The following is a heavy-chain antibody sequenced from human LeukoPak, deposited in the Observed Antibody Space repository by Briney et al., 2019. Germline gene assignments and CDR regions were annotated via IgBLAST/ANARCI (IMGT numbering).Heavy chain of an antibody. CDR1: GFTLGSYW. D-gene: IGHD3-16*02. V-gene: IGHV3-23*01. Sequence: GGSLRLSCAASGFTLGSYWMTWVRQVPGKGLEWVSLISSSGGNTYYADSVKGRFTISRDNSKNTLSLQMNSLRVEDTAIYYCAKDIQLSTWGLGTMVTVSS. J-gene: IGHJ3*01. CDR2: ISSSGGNT. CDR3: AKDIQLST.